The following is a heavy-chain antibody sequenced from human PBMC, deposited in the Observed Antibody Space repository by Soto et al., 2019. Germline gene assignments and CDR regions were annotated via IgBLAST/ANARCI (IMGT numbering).Heavy chain of an antibody. J-gene: IGHJ3*02. CDR3: ARGDSSGYYGGPGAFDI. D-gene: IGHD3-22*01. CDR1: GYTFTSYY. V-gene: IGHV1-46*01. Sequence: ASVKVSCKASGYTFTSYYMHWVRQAPGQGLEWMGIINPSGGSTSYAQKFQGRVTMTRDTSTSTVYMELSSLRSEDTAVYYCARGDSSGYYGGPGAFDIWGHGTLVTVSS. CDR2: INPSGGST.